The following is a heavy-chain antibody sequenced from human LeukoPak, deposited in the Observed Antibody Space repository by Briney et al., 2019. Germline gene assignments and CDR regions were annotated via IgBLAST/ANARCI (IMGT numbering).Heavy chain of an antibody. J-gene: IGHJ4*02. D-gene: IGHD3-9*01. Sequence: ASVKVSCKASGGTFSSYAISWVRQAPGQGLEWMGWINPNSGGTNYAQKFQGRVTMTRDTSISTAYMELSRLRSDDTAVYYCARDYDILTGYGGFDYWGQGTLVTVSS. CDR2: INPNSGGT. CDR3: ARDYDILTGYGGFDY. V-gene: IGHV1-2*02. CDR1: GGTFSSYA.